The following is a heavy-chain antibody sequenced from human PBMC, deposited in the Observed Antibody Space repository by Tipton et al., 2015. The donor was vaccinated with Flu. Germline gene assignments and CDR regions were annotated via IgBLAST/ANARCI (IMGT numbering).Heavy chain of an antibody. Sequence: TLSLTCTVSGGSISSSSYHWGWIRQPPGMGLEWIGSVHYSGSTYQNPSLESRVTISVDTSKNQFSLKLSSVTAADTAVYYCATEYRGGGNRYYFDYWGQGTLVTVSS. CDR2: VHYSGST. CDR3: ATEYRGGGNRYYFDY. V-gene: IGHV4-39*07. CDR1: GGSISSSSYH. D-gene: IGHD1-14*01. J-gene: IGHJ4*02.